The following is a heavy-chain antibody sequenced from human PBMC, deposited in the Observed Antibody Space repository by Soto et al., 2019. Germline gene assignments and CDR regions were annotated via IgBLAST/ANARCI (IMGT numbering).Heavy chain of an antibody. J-gene: IGHJ1*01. CDR2: IFHTGST. CDR1: GGSITTSNW. V-gene: IGHV4-4*02. CDR3: ARTYCSHTVCTHDR. D-gene: IGHD2-15*01. Sequence: PSETLSLTCAMSGGSITTSNWWSWVRRPPGKGLEWVGQIFHTGSTFYNPSLKTRVTISVDKSTDRFSLKLTSVTAADTAVYFCARTYCSHTVCTHDRWGQGTLVTVCS.